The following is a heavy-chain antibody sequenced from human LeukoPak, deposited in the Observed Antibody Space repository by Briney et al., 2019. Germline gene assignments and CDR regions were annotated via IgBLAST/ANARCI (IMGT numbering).Heavy chain of an antibody. CDR2: IYVSGST. CDR1: GGSVSSVGDY. V-gene: IGHV4-61*02. D-gene: IGHD3-10*01. CDR3: ARGGYYGAFDY. J-gene: IGHJ4*02. Sequence: SQTLSLTCTVSGGSVSSVGDYWNWIRQPAGKGVEWIGRIYVSGSTDYNPSLESRVSMSLDTSENQFSLKLSSVTAADTAVYYCARGGYYGAFDYWGQGTLVTVAS.